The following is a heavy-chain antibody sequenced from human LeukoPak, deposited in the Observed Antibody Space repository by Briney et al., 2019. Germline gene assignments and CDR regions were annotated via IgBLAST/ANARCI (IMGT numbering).Heavy chain of an antibody. J-gene: IGHJ4*02. CDR2: IISSSSYI. Sequence: PGGSLRLSCAASGFTFSSYSMNWVRQAPGKGLEWVSSIISSSSYIYYADSVKGRFTISRGNAKNSLYLQMNSLRAEDTAVYYCARDPADSRGWYNYWGQGTLVTVSS. CDR3: ARDPADSRGWYNY. D-gene: IGHD6-19*01. V-gene: IGHV3-21*01. CDR1: GFTFSSYS.